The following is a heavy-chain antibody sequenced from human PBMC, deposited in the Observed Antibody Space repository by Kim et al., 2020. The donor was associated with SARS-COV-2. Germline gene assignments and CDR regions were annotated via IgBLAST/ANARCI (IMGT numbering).Heavy chain of an antibody. Sequence: GGSLRLSCAASGFTFSSYWMTWVRQAPGKGLERVANIKQEGNQKYYVDSVKGRFTISRDNAKNSLYLQMKCLRAEDTAVYYCARDGDLYSSGKDAFDIRGQGTMVTVSS. J-gene: IGHJ3*02. CDR3: ARDGDLYSSGKDAFDI. D-gene: IGHD6-19*01. CDR2: IKQEGNQK. V-gene: IGHV3-7*01. CDR1: GFTFSSYW.